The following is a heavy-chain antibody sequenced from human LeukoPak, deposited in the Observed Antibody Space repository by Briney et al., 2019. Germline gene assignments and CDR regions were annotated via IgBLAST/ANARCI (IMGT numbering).Heavy chain of an antibody. CDR3: ARVLSPVEMATPDSDY. CDR2: IIPILGIA. V-gene: IGHV1-69*04. D-gene: IGHD5-24*01. Sequence: SVKVSCKASGGTFSSYAIRWVRQAPGQGLEWMGRIIPILGIANYAQKFQGRVTITADKSTSTAYMELSSLRSEDTAVYYCARVLSPVEMATPDSDYWGQGTLVTVSS. J-gene: IGHJ4*02. CDR1: GGTFSSYA.